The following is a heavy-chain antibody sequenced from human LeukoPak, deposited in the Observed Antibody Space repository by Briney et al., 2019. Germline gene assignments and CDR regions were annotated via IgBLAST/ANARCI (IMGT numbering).Heavy chain of an antibody. V-gene: IGHV4-4*07. Sequence: NPSETLSLTCTVSVGSISDFYWSWIRQPAGKGLEWIGRIYISGNTNYNPSLKSRVTMSLDTSKNHFSLRLSSVTAADTAVYYCARNAGDYWGQGTLVTVSS. D-gene: IGHD1-1*01. CDR2: IYISGNT. CDR3: ARNAGDY. J-gene: IGHJ4*02. CDR1: VGSISDFY.